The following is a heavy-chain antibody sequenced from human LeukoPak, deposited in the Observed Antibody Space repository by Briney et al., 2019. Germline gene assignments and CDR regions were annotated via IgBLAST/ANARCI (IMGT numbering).Heavy chain of an antibody. D-gene: IGHD2/OR15-2a*01. CDR3: AKEEFDVGPSFLDC. J-gene: IGHJ4*02. Sequence: GGSLRLSCVASGFAFTNFAMTWVRQAPGKGLEWVSAISGSGDHTYYADSVKGRFTISRDNTKNTLYLQMNSLRVEDTAIYYCAKEEFDVGPSFLDCWGQGTLVTVSS. V-gene: IGHV3-23*01. CDR1: GFAFTNFA. CDR2: ISGSGDHT.